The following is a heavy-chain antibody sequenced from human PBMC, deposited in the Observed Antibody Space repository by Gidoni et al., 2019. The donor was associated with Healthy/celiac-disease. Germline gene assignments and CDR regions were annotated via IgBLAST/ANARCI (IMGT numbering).Heavy chain of an antibody. V-gene: IGHV3-15*01. D-gene: IGHD5-18*01. J-gene: IGHJ4*02. CDR2: IKSKTDGGTT. Sequence: EVQLVESGGGVVKPGGSLRLSCAASGFPFSNAWMSWVRQAPGKGLEWVGRIKSKTDGGTTDYAAPVKGRFTISRDDSKNTLYLQMNSLKTEDTAVYYCTTGGNLEVDTAMVTIDYWGQGTLVTVSS. CDR1: GFPFSNAW. CDR3: TTGGNLEVDTAMVTIDY.